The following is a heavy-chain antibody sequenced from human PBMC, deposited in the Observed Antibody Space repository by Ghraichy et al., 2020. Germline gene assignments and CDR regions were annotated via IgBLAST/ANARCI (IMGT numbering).Heavy chain of an antibody. CDR1: GGSISSYY. V-gene: IGHV4-59*08. J-gene: IGHJ5*02. CDR2: IYYSGST. Sequence: SETLSLTCTVSGGSISSYYWSWIRQPPGKGLEWIGYIYYSGSTNYNPSLKSRVTISVDTYKNQFSLKLSSVTAADTAVYYCARHYRGSRIAVAGTGDWFDPWGQGTLVTVSS. CDR3: ARHYRGSRIAVAGTGDWFDP. D-gene: IGHD6-19*01.